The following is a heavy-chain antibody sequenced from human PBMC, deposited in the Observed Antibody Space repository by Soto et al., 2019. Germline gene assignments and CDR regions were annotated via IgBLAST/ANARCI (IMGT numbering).Heavy chain of an antibody. CDR1: GGSISSGDYY. D-gene: IGHD2-2*01. V-gene: IGHV4-30-4*01. Sequence: PSETLSLTCTVSGGSISSGDYYWSWIRQPPGKGLEWIGYIYYSGSTYYNLSLKSRVTISVDTSKNQFSLKLSSVTAADTAVYYCARASSSSSRKNWFDPWGQGTLVTVSS. CDR2: IYYSGST. J-gene: IGHJ5*02. CDR3: ARASSSSSRKNWFDP.